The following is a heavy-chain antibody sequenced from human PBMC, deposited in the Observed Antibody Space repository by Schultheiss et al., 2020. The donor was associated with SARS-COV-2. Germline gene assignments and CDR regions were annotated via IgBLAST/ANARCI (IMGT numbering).Heavy chain of an antibody. J-gene: IGHJ5*02. D-gene: IGHD6-19*01. Sequence: GGSLRLSCAASGFTFSDHYMDWVRQAPGKGLEWVSAISGSGYSTYDADSVKGRFTISRDNSKNTLFLQMNSLRADDTAVYYCARDGGSGGSGWYGWFDPWGQGTLVTVSS. V-gene: IGHV3-23*01. CDR3: ARDGGSGGSGWYGWFDP. CDR2: ISGSGYST. CDR1: GFTFSDHY.